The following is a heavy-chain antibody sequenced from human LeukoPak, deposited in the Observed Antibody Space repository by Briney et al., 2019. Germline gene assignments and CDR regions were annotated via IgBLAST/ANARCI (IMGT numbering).Heavy chain of an antibody. CDR1: GFTFSGYA. CDR3: ARAQFTMRFYYGMDV. D-gene: IGHD2-2*01. V-gene: IGHV3-30-3*01. Sequence: GGSLRLSCAASGFTFSGYAIHWVRQAPGKGLEWVAVISYDGSNRYYADSVKGRFTISRDNSKNALYLQMNSLRAEDTAVYYCARAQFTMRFYYGMDVWGQGTSVTVSS. J-gene: IGHJ6*02. CDR2: ISYDGSNR.